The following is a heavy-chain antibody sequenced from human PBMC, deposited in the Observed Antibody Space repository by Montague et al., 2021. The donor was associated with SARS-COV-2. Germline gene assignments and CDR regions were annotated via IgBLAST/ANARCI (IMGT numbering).Heavy chain of an antibody. CDR1: GYSISSGYF. V-gene: IGHV4-38-2*02. J-gene: IGHJ5*02. D-gene: IGHD2-21*02. CDR3: ARAPCVGDCNSLAIWFDP. CDR2: IYHAGYI. Sequence: SETLSLTCTVFGYSISSGYFWAWLRQPPGKGLEWIGSIYHAGYIXYNPSLKSRVSISIDTSSDQISLRVTDVAAADTAVYYCARAPCVGDCNSLAIWFDPWGQGTLVSVSS.